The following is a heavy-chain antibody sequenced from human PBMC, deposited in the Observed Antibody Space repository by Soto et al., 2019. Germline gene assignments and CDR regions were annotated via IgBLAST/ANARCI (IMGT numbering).Heavy chain of an antibody. Sequence: GGSLRLSCAASGFTFSSYWMSWVRQAPGKGLEWVANIKQDGSEKYYVDSVKGRFTISRDNAKNSLYLQMNSLRAEDAAVYYCARADRDYYDSSGYYDYWGQGTLVTGSS. J-gene: IGHJ4*02. CDR1: GFTFSSYW. V-gene: IGHV3-7*03. CDR3: ARADRDYYDSSGYYDY. D-gene: IGHD3-22*01. CDR2: IKQDGSEK.